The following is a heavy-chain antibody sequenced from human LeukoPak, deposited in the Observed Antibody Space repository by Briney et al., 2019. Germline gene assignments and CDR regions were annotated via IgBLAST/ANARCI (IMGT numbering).Heavy chain of an antibody. V-gene: IGHV4-39*01. CDR3: ARHVGSSWYTDY. CDR2: IYYRGST. Sequence: SETLSLTCTVSGGSISGSSFYWGWSRQPPGKGLEWIGSIYYRGSTYYNPSHKSRVTISVDTSKNQFSLKLSSVTAADTAAYYCARHVGSSWYTDYWGQGTLVTVSS. CDR1: GGSISGSSFY. J-gene: IGHJ4*02. D-gene: IGHD6-13*01.